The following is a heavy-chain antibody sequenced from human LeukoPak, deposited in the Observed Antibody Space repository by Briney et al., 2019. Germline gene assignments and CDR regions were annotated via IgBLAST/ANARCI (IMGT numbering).Heavy chain of an antibody. CDR2: INPNSGGT. D-gene: IGHD2-2*01. CDR3: ARDVGYCSSTSCHPPHYYYMDV. J-gene: IGHJ6*03. Sequence: ASVKVSCKASGYTFTGYYMHWVRQAPGQELEWMGWINPNSGGTNYAQKFQGRVTMTRDTSISTAYMELSRLRSDDTAVYYCARDVGYCSSTSCHPPHYYYMDVWGKGTTVTVSS. V-gene: IGHV1-2*02. CDR1: GYTFTGYY.